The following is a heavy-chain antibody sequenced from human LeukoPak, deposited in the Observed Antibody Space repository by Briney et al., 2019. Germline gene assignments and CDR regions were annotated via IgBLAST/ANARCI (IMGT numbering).Heavy chain of an antibody. CDR2: INPNSGGT. CDR3: SRGDSGSYRY. V-gene: IGHV1-2*06. J-gene: IGHJ4*02. CDR1: GYTFTGYY. D-gene: IGHD1-26*01. Sequence: ASVKVSCKASGYTFTGYYMHWVRQAPGQGLEWMGRINPNSGGTNYAQKFQGRVTMTRDTSISTAYMELSRLRSDATAVYYCSRGDSGSYRYWGQGTLVTVSS.